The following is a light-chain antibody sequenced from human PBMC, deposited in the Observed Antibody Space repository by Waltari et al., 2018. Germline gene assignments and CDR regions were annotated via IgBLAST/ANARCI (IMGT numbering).Light chain of an antibody. CDR1: SSAIGGYNS. Sequence: QSALTQPASVSGSPGQSLTLSCTGTSSAIGGYNSVPWYQQYPGRAPKLIIYEVTKRPSGVSNRFSGSKSGSTASLTISGVQAEDEADYYCCSYGTGSTYVFGTGTKVTVL. J-gene: IGLJ1*01. CDR2: EVT. V-gene: IGLV2-23*02. CDR3: CSYGTGSTYV.